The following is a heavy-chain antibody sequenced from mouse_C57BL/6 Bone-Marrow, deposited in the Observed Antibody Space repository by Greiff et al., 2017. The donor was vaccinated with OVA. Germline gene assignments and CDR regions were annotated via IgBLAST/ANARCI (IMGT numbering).Heavy chain of an antibody. V-gene: IGHV1-55*01. J-gene: IGHJ4*01. CDR3: ARNDGYLYAMDY. CDR1: GYTFTSYW. CDR2: IYPGSGST. D-gene: IGHD2-3*01. Sequence: QVQLQQSGAELVKPGASVKMSCKASGYTFTSYWITWVKQRPGQGLEWIGDIYPGSGSTNYNEKFKSKATLTVDTSSSTAYMQLSSLTSEDSAVYYCARNDGYLYAMDYWGQGTSVTVSS.